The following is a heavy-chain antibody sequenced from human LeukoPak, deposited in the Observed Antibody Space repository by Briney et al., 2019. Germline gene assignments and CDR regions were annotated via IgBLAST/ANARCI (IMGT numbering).Heavy chain of an antibody. J-gene: IGHJ4*02. V-gene: IGHV3-21*01. CDR3: ARPNYGDYDY. CDR1: GFTFISYS. CDR2: ISSTGSYI. Sequence: GGSLRLSCAASGFTFISYSMNWVRQAPGEGLEWVSSISSTGSYIYYADSVKGRFTISRDNAKNSLYLQMNNLRAEDTAVYYCARPNYGDYDYWGQGTLVTVSS. D-gene: IGHD4-17*01.